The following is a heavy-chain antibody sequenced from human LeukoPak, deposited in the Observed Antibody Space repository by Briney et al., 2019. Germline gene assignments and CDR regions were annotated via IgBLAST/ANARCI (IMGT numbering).Heavy chain of an antibody. CDR3: AKDDSRALDHFDY. D-gene: IGHD3-22*01. V-gene: IGHV3-23*01. Sequence: PGGSLRLSCAASGFTFNNYAMSWVRQAPGKGLEWVAGISASGGHSYYPDSVKGRFAISRDSSKNTLYLEMNSLKVEDTAMYFCAKDDSRALDHFDYWGQGTVVTVSS. CDR1: GFTFNNYA. CDR2: ISASGGHS. J-gene: IGHJ4*02.